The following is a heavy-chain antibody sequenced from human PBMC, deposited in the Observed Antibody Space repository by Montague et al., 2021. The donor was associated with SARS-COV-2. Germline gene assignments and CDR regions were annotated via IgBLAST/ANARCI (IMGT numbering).Heavy chain of an antibody. CDR1: GGSISTYY. Sequence: SETLSLTCTVSGGSISTYYWNWIRQFPGKGLEWIGYIDYSGSTXXXPSXQSRVIISVDRSKIQFSLKLNSVTAADTAIYYCARLPYDNSYGVDVWGQGTTVTVSS. CDR2: IDYSGST. J-gene: IGHJ6*02. V-gene: IGHV4-59*01. CDR3: ARLPYDNSYGVDV. D-gene: IGHD3-9*01.